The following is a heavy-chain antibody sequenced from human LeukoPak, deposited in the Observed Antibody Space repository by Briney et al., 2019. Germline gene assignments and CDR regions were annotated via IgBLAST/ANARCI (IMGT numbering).Heavy chain of an antibody. CDR2: ISSSGTTT. CDR3: AKDAAGPEY. Sequence: GGSLRLSCAASGFTFSSYEMSWVRQAPGKGLEWVSYISSSGTTTHYADSVKGRFTISRDNSKNTLFLQMNSLRVEDTAIYYCAKDAAGPEYWGQGTLVTVSS. D-gene: IGHD6-13*01. CDR1: GFTFSSYE. J-gene: IGHJ4*02. V-gene: IGHV3-48*03.